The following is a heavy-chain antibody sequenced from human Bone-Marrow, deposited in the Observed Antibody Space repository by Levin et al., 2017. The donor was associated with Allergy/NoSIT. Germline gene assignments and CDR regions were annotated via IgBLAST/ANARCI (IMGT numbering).Heavy chain of an antibody. Sequence: PGGSLRLSCAASGFTVQNYFMSWVRQAPGKGLEWVSVIYTGGTTHYADSVKGRFTISSDNSKNTVWLQMNSLRAEDTADYYCATTPEGSFWYFDLWGRGTLVTVSS. J-gene: IGHJ2*01. CDR3: ATTPEGSFWYFDL. CDR1: GFTVQNYF. V-gene: IGHV3-53*01. D-gene: IGHD6-13*01. CDR2: IYTGGTT.